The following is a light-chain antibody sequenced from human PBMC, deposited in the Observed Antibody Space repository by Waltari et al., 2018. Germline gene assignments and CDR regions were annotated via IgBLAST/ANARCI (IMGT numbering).Light chain of an antibody. J-gene: IGLJ3*02. CDR2: KGS. Sequence: QTVVTQEPSLSVSPGGTVTLTCAFTSAPVSTTSYATWYQQTPGQPPRTLVYKGSSRSSGVPDRFSGSVLGNTAALTITGAQADDESNYYCSLYMGSGIWVFGGGTKLTVL. CDR1: SAPVSTTSY. V-gene: IGLV8-61*01. CDR3: SLYMGSGIWV.